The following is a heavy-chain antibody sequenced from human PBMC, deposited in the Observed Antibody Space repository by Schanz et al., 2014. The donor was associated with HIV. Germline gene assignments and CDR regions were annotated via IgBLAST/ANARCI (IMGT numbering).Heavy chain of an antibody. D-gene: IGHD3-22*01. CDR2: ISESGGRT. CDR3: AKPEYDSRGSSQSHFDY. V-gene: IGHV3-23*04. J-gene: IGHJ4*02. Sequence: EVRLVESGGGLVQSGGSLRLSCAASGFSFSNFWVTWVRQAPGKGLEWVSSISESGGRTYYADSVNGRFTISRDNSKNTLYLQMTTLRIDDTAVYYCAKPEYDSRGSSQSHFDYWGQGTLVTVSS. CDR1: GFSFSNFW.